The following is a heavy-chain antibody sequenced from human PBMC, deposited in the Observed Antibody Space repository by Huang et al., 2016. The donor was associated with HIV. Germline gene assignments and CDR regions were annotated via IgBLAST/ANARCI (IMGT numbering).Heavy chain of an antibody. Sequence: QLQLQESGPGLVKPSETLSLTCAVSGGSLKSNTYYWGWVRQPPGKGLEWIGSIYYTGRTYYNPSLKRRVTISADASKNQCFLRLDSVTAADSAVYFCARTGVAVVDDPEYFQHWGQGALVTVS. CDR3: ARTGVAVVDDPEYFQH. CDR2: IYYTGRT. J-gene: IGHJ1*01. D-gene: IGHD3-22*01. V-gene: IGHV4-39*01. CDR1: GGSLKSNTYY.